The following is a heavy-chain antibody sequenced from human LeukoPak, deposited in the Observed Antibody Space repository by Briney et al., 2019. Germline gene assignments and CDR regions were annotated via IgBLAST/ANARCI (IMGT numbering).Heavy chain of an antibody. D-gene: IGHD3-22*01. CDR1: GYTFTGHY. J-gene: IGHJ5*02. V-gene: IGHV1-2*02. CDR2: INPKSGGT. Sequence: ASVKVSCKASGYTFTGHYMHWVRQAPGQGLEWMGWINPKSGGTNYAQKFRGRVTMTRDTSITTAYIELSSLRSDDTAVYYCARDRGYYDNSGHPFDPWGQGTLVIVSS. CDR3: ARDRGYYDNSGHPFDP.